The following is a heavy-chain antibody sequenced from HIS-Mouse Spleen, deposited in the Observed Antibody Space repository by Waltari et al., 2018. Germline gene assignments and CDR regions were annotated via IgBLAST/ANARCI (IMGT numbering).Heavy chain of an antibody. V-gene: IGHV4-39*07. J-gene: IGHJ2*01. CDR2: IDYSGRT. CDR1: GGSISSSSYY. CDR3: AREIPYSSSWYDWYFDL. Sequence: QLQLQESGPGLVKPSETLSLTCTVSGGSISSSSYYWGWIRQPPGKGLGCSGSIDYSGRTCYHPSPTRRVTISVDTSKNQFSLKLSSVTAADTAVYYCAREIPYSSSWYDWYFDLWGRGTLVTVSS. D-gene: IGHD6-13*01.